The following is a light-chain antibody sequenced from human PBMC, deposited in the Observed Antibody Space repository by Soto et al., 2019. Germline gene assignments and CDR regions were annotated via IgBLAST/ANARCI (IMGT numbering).Light chain of an antibody. CDR3: CSYVGTSTI. CDR2: EAN. V-gene: IGLV2-23*01. CDR1: SGDVGSHNL. J-gene: IGLJ2*01. Sequence: QSVLTQPASVSGSPGQSITISCTGSSGDVGSHNLVSWYQQYPGKAPKLMIFEANKRPSGVSNRFSGSKSGNTASLTVSGLQADDEADYYCCSYVGTSTIFGGGTKLTVL.